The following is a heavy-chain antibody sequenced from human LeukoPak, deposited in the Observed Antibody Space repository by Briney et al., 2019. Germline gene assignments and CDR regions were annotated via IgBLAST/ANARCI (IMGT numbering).Heavy chain of an antibody. CDR1: GFTFDDYA. V-gene: IGHV3-9*01. CDR3: AKSPIAVAGPTYYFDY. CDR2: ISRNSGSI. Sequence: GGSLRLSCAASGFTFDDYAMHWVRQAPGKGLEWVSGISRNSGSIGYADSVKGRFTISRDNAKNSLYLQMNSLRAEDTALYYCAKSPIAVAGPTYYFDYWGQGTLVTVSS. D-gene: IGHD6-19*01. J-gene: IGHJ4*02.